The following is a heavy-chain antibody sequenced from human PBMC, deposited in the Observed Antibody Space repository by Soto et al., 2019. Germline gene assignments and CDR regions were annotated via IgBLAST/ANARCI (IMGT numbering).Heavy chain of an antibody. CDR3: ARVWYYSDSSGYQPFDY. CDR2: IIPIFGTA. J-gene: IGHJ4*02. V-gene: IGHV1-69*06. CDR1: GGTFSSYA. Sequence: QVQLVQSGAEVKKPGSSVKVSCKASGGTFSSYAISWVRQAPGQGLEWMGGIIPIFGTANYAQKFQGRVTITADKSTSTAYMELSSLRSEDTAVYYCARVWYYSDSSGYQPFDYWGQGTLVTVSS. D-gene: IGHD3-22*01.